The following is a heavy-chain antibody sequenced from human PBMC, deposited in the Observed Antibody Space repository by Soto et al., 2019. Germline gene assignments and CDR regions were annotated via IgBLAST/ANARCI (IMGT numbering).Heavy chain of an antibody. CDR3: ARQLSGYDYYCYYYYMDV. D-gene: IGHD5-12*01. V-gene: IGHV4-39*01. J-gene: IGHJ6*03. CDR2: IYYSGST. CDR1: GGSISSSSYY. Sequence: PSETLSLTCTVSGGSISSSSYYWGWIRQPPGKGLEWIGSIYYSGSTYYNPSLKSRVTISVDTSKNQFSLKLSSVTAADTAVYYCARQLSGYDYYCYYYYMDVWGKGTTVTVSS.